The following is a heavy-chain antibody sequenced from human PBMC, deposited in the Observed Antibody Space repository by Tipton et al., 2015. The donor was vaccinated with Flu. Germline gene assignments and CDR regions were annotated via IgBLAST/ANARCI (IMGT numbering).Heavy chain of an antibody. CDR1: GFMFNTYV. CDR3: AKGHSSGWYFVPWSHDAFDI. J-gene: IGHJ3*02. D-gene: IGHD6-19*01. CDR2: ISDSSGNM. Sequence: SLRLSCTASGFMFNTYVMGWVRQAPGKGLEWVSTISDSSGNMFYADSVKGRFTVSRDNSKKTLYLQMNSLRAEDTAMYYCAKGHSSGWYFVPWSHDAFDIWGQGTMVTVSS. V-gene: IGHV3-23*01.